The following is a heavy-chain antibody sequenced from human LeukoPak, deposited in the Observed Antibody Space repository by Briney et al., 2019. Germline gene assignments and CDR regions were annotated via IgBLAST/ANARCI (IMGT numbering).Heavy chain of an antibody. J-gene: IGHJ3*02. CDR1: GFSLSTSGVG. CDR2: IYWDDDK. Sequence: SGPTLVNPTQTLTLTCTFSGFSLSTSGVGVGWIRQPPGKALEWLALIYWDDDKHCSPSLKSRLTITKDTSNNQVVLTMTNMDPVDTAAYYCAHRRKYYYDSSGYRGAFDIWGQGTMVTVSS. D-gene: IGHD3-22*01. V-gene: IGHV2-5*02. CDR3: AHRRKYYYDSSGYRGAFDI.